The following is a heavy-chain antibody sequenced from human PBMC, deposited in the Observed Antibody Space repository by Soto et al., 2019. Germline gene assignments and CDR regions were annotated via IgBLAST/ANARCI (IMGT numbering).Heavy chain of an antibody. Sequence: ASVKVSCKASGYTFISYAIHWVRQAPGQRLEWMGWINAGNGNTKYSQKFQGRVTITRDTSASTAYMELTSLRSEDTAVYYCARELQGLYYFDYWGQVTLVTASS. D-gene: IGHD2-15*01. CDR3: ARELQGLYYFDY. CDR1: GYTFISYA. CDR2: INAGNGNT. V-gene: IGHV1-3*01. J-gene: IGHJ4*02.